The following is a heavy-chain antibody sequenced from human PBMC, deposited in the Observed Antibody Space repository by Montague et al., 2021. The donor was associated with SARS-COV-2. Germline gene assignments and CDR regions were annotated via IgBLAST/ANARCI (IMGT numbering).Heavy chain of an antibody. D-gene: IGHD3-10*01. J-gene: IGHJ5*02. Sequence: PALVKPTQTLTLTCTFSGISLSTSGVGVAWIRQPPGKALEWLALTYWDDDERYSPSMRSRLTITKDTSENQVVLKMTNMDPMDTATYYCAPLGFDSRSYYPPQYWFDHWGQGTLVTVSS. CDR3: APLGFDSRSYYPPQYWFDH. CDR2: TYWDDDE. V-gene: IGHV2-5*02. CDR1: GISLSTSGVG.